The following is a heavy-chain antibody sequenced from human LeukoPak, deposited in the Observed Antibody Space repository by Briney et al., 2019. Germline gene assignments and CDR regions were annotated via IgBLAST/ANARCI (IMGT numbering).Heavy chain of an antibody. CDR1: GYTLSDFY. J-gene: IGHJ4*02. Sequence: ASVKVSCKASGYTLSDFYMHWVRQAPGQGLEWMGWINPKPGRDGTKYARKFQARVTMSRDTSLNTAYMELSRMTSDDTAVYFCARGGYSSSLYDYWGQGTLVTVSS. CDR3: ARGGYSSSLYDY. CDR2: INPKPGRDGT. D-gene: IGHD6-13*01. V-gene: IGHV1-2*02.